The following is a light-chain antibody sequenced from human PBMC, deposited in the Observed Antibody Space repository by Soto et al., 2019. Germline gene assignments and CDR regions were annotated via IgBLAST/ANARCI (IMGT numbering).Light chain of an antibody. CDR1: QSVSSSY. J-gene: IGKJ4*01. CDR3: QQFSSYPLT. V-gene: IGKV3-20*01. Sequence: EIVLTQSPGTLSLSPGGRATLSCRASQSVSSSYLAWYQQKPGQAPRLLIYGASSRATGIPGRFSGSGSGTDFTLTISRLEPEDFAVYYCQQFSSYPLTFGGGTKVDI. CDR2: GAS.